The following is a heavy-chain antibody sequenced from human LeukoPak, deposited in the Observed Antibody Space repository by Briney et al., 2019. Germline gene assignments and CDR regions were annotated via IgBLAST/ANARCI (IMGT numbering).Heavy chain of an antibody. Sequence: APVKVSCKASGYTFTGYYMHWVRQAPGQGLEWMGWINPNSGGTNYAQKFQGRVTMTRDTSISTAYMELSRLRSDDTAVYYCARVEYYDSSGYYFWGQGTLVTVSS. CDR2: INPNSGGT. CDR3: ARVEYYDSSGYYF. J-gene: IGHJ4*02. D-gene: IGHD3-22*01. V-gene: IGHV1-2*02. CDR1: GYTFTGYY.